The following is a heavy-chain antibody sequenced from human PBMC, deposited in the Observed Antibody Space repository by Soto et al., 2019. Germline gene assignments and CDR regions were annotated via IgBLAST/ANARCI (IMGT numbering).Heavy chain of an antibody. Sequence: GGSLRLSCTASGFTFSSYAMSWVRQAPGKGLEWVSAIRGSGGSTYSADSVKGRFTISRDNSKNTLYLQMNSLRAEDTAVYYCAKGMIAAAPYYYYGMDVWGQGTTVTVSS. V-gene: IGHV3-23*01. D-gene: IGHD6-13*01. CDR2: IRGSGGST. J-gene: IGHJ6*02. CDR3: AKGMIAAAPYYYYGMDV. CDR1: GFTFSSYA.